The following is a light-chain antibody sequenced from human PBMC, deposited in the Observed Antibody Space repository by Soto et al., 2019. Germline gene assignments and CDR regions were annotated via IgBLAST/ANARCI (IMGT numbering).Light chain of an antibody. CDR3: QQYDDIPPIT. V-gene: IGKV1-33*01. J-gene: IGKJ5*01. CDR1: QDIRKY. CDR2: GAS. Sequence: DIQMTQSPSSLSASVGDRVTITCQASQDIRKYLNWFQQKPGKAPKLLISGASVLETGVPPRSSGSGSGTDFTFTITSLQPEDSATYYCQQYDDIPPITFGQGTRLEIK.